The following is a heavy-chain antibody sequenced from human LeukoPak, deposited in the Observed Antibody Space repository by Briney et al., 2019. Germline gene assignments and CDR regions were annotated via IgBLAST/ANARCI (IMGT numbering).Heavy chain of an antibody. CDR2: IRSKANSYAT. CDR1: GFTFSGSA. D-gene: IGHD3/OR15-3a*01. CDR3: TRRGLAGPGDY. V-gene: IGHV3-73*01. Sequence: GGSLRLSCAASGFTFSGSAMHWVRQASGKGLEWVGRIRSKANSYATAYAASVKGRFTISRDDSKNTAYLQMNSLKTEDTAVYYCTRRGLAGPGDYWGQGTPVTVSS. J-gene: IGHJ4*02.